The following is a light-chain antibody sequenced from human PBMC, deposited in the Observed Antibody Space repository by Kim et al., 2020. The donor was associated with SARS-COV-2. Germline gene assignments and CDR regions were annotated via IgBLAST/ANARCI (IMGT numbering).Light chain of an antibody. CDR3: QQYNPYSRT. J-gene: IGKJ1*01. CDR1: QSISSW. CDR2: DAS. V-gene: IGKV1-5*01. Sequence: DIQMTQSPSTLSASVGDRVTITCRASQSISSWLAWYQQKPGKAPKLLIYDASSLESGVPSRFSGSGSVTEFTLTINSLQPDDFATYYCQQYNPYSRTFGQGTKVDIK.